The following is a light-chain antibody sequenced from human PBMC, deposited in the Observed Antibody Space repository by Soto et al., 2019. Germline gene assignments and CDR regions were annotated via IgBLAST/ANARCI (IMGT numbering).Light chain of an antibody. CDR3: QQSYSSPRT. Sequence: DIQLTQSPSSLSASVGDRATITCRASQHVDRYLNWYQQKPGKAPKLLIYAASNIPSGMPSRFSGSGSGTDFSLTINSLQPEEFATYHCQQSYSSPRTFGQGTKVDIK. J-gene: IGKJ1*01. V-gene: IGKV1-39*01. CDR1: QHVDRY. CDR2: AAS.